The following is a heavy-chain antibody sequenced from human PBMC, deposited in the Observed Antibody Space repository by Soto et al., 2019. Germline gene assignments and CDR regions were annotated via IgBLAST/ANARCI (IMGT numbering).Heavy chain of an antibody. Sequence: ETLSLTCSVSGGSVRSGNHFWNWIRQPPGRGLEWLGYMYYTGVTNYNPSLKSRVSMSVDTSKDQFSLNLTSLTAADTAVYYCARGGEPLGYYGLDVWGQGTTVTVSS. CDR1: GGSVRSGNHF. CDR2: MYYTGVT. V-gene: IGHV4-61*01. CDR3: ARGGEPLGYYGLDV. J-gene: IGHJ6*02.